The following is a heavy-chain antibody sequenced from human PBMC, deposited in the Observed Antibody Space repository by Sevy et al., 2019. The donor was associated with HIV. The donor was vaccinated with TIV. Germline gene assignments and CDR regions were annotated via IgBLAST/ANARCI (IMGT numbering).Heavy chain of an antibody. V-gene: IGHV4-61*01. CDR3: ARGGLLPDY. D-gene: IGHD2-21*02. J-gene: IGHJ4*02. CDR2: IYYSGST. CDR1: GGSVSSGSYY. Sequence: SETLSLTCTVSGGSVSSGSYYWSWIRQPPGKGLEWIGYIYYSGSTNYNPSLKSRVTISVDTSKNQFSLKLSSVTAADTAVYYCARGGLLPDYWGQGTLVTVSS.